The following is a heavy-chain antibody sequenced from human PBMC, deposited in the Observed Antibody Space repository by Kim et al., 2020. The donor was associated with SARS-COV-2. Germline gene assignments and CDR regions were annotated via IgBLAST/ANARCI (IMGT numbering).Heavy chain of an antibody. CDR3: ASAWSLRWLAPYYFDY. CDR1: GFTFSSYS. V-gene: IGHV3-48*02. Sequence: GGSLRLSCAASGFTFSSYSMNWVRQAPGKGLEWVSYISSSSSTIYYADSVKGRFTISRDNAKNSLYLQMNSLRDEDTAVYYCASAWSLRWLAPYYFDYWGQGTLVTVSS. J-gene: IGHJ4*02. CDR2: ISSSSSTI. D-gene: IGHD6-19*01.